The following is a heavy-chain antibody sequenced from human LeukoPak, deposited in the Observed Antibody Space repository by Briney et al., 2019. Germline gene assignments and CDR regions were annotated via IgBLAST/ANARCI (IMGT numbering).Heavy chain of an antibody. CDR1: GFTFSSYA. V-gene: IGHV3-30-3*01. J-gene: IGHJ4*02. CDR3: ARSSGYYYEIFDY. CDR2: ISYDGSNK. D-gene: IGHD3-22*01. Sequence: GGSLRLSCAASGFTFSSYAMHWVRQAPGKGLEWVAVISYDGSNKYYADSVKGRFTISRDNSKNTLYLQMNSLRAEDTAVYYCARSSGYYYEIFDYWGQGTLVTVSS.